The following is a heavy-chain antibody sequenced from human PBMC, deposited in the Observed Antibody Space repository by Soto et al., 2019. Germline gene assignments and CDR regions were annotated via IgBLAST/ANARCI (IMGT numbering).Heavy chain of an antibody. J-gene: IGHJ6*02. CDR2: IKQDGSEK. V-gene: IGHV3-7*05. CDR1: GFTFSSYW. Sequence: GGSLRLSCAASGFTFSSYWMSWVRQAPGKGLEWVANIKQDGSEKYYVDSVKGRFTISRDNAKNSLYLQMNSLRAEDTAVYYCAREGSFEDYYYGMDVWGQGTTVTVSS. D-gene: IGHD3-16*02. CDR3: AREGSFEDYYYGMDV.